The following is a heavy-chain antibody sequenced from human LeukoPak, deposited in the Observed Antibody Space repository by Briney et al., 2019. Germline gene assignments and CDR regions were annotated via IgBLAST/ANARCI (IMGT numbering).Heavy chain of an antibody. J-gene: IGHJ4*02. D-gene: IGHD3-10*01. V-gene: IGHV1-2*02. CDR1: GYTFTGYY. Sequence: ASVKVFCKASGYTFTGYYMHWVRQAPGQGLEWMGWINPNSGGTNYAQKFQGRVTMTRDTSISTAYMELSRLRSDDTAVYYCARVSLLLWFGESFDYWGQGTLVTVSS. CDR2: INPNSGGT. CDR3: ARVSLLLWFGESFDY.